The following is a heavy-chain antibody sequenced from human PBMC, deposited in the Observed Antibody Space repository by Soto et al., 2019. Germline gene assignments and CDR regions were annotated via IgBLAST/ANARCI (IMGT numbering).Heavy chain of an antibody. Sequence: ASVKGACKASGYTLTSYGISWVRQAPGQGLEWMGWISAYNGNTNYAQKLQGRVTMTTDTSTSTAYMGLRSLRSDDTAVYYGARDGVYRYNGFDPWGQGTLVTVSS. D-gene: IGHD4-4*01. J-gene: IGHJ5*02. CDR2: ISAYNGNT. V-gene: IGHV1-18*01. CDR1: GYTLTSYG. CDR3: ARDGVYRYNGFDP.